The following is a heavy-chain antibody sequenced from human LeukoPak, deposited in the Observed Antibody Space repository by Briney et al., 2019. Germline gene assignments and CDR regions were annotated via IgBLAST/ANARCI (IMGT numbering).Heavy chain of an antibody. V-gene: IGHV3-23*01. D-gene: IGHD5-18*01. Sequence: GGSLRLSCAVSGFTFSSYAMSRVRQAPGKGLEWVSAISGSGGSTYYADSVKGRFTISRDNSKNTLYLQMNSLRAEDTAVYYCAKDKDSAFDYWGQGTLVTVSS. J-gene: IGHJ4*02. CDR2: ISGSGGST. CDR3: AKDKDSAFDY. CDR1: GFTFSSYA.